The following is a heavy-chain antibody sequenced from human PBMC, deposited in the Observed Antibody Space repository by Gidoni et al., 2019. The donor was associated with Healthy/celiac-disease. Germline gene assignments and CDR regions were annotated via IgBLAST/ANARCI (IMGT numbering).Heavy chain of an antibody. D-gene: IGHD1-26*01. CDR1: GFTFSSYS. Sequence: EVQLVESGGGVVQPGGSLRLSCSASGFTFSSYSMNWVRQAPGKGLEWVSYISSSSSTIYYADSVKGRFTISRDNAKNSLYLQMNSLRAEDTAVYYCARDRSGSWGYWGQGTLVTVSS. CDR2: ISSSSSTI. V-gene: IGHV3-48*01. CDR3: ARDRSGSWGY. J-gene: IGHJ4*02.